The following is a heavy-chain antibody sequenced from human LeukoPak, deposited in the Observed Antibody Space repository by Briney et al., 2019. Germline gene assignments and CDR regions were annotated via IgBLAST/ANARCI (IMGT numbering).Heavy chain of an antibody. CDR2: IYYSGST. V-gene: IGHV4-59*08. Sequence: SETLSLTCTVSGGSISSYYWSWIRQPPGKGLEWIGYIYYSGSTNYNPSLKSRVTISVDTSKNQFSLKLSSVTAADTAVYYCARFLRKAVAGTSYYYYGMDVWGQGTTVTVSS. D-gene: IGHD6-19*01. CDR3: ARFLRKAVAGTSYYYYGMDV. J-gene: IGHJ6*02. CDR1: GGSISSYY.